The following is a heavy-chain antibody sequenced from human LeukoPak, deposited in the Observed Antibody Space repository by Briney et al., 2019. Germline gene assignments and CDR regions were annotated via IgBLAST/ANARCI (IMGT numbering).Heavy chain of an antibody. CDR1: GGSISSYY. J-gene: IGHJ4*02. CDR2: IYYSGST. D-gene: IGHD5-12*01. CDR3: ARGSGGYDSPFDY. Sequence: SETLSLTCTVSGGSISSYYWSWIRQPPGKGLEWIGYIYYSGSTNYNPSLKSRVTISVDTSKNQFSLKLSSVTAADTAVYYRARGSGGYDSPFDYWGQGTLVTVSS. V-gene: IGHV4-59*01.